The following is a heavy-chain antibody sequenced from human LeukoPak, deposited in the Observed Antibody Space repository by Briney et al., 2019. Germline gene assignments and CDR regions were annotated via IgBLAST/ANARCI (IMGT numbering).Heavy chain of an antibody. Sequence: SVKVSCKASRGTFSSYAISWVRQAPGQGLEWMGRIIPILGIANYAQKFQGRVTITADKSTSTAYMELSSLRSEDTAVYYCARIDGDLDFDYWGQGTLVTVSS. J-gene: IGHJ4*02. CDR3: ARIDGDLDFDY. D-gene: IGHD4-17*01. CDR1: RGTFSSYA. V-gene: IGHV1-69*04. CDR2: IIPILGIA.